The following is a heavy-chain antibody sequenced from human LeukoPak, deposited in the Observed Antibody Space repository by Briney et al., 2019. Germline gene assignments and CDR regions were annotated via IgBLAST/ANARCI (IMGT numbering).Heavy chain of an antibody. CDR3: ARDGGGLGAFDI. V-gene: IGHV1-69*13. Sequence: SVKVSCKASGGTFSSYAISWVRQAPGQGLEWMGGIIPIFGTANYAQKFQGRVTITADESTSTAYMELSSLRSEDTAVYYCARDGGGLGAFDIWGQGTMVTVSS. J-gene: IGHJ3*02. CDR2: IIPIFGTA. CDR1: GGTFSSYA. D-gene: IGHD3-16*01.